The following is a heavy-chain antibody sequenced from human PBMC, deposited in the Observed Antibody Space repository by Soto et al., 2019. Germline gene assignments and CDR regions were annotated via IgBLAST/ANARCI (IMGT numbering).Heavy chain of an antibody. V-gene: IGHV4-31*03. CDR3: ARDPAP. Sequence: SETLSLTCTVSGDSISSGDYYWSWIRQHPGTGLEWIGHISYSGSTYYNTSLKIRVTISVDTSKNQFSLKLSSVTVADTAVYYCARDPAPWGQGALVTVSS. CDR1: GDSISSGDYY. J-gene: IGHJ5*02. CDR2: ISYSGST.